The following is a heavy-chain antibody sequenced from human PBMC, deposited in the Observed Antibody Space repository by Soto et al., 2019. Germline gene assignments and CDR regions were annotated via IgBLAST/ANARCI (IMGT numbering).Heavy chain of an antibody. CDR1: GGSISSGGYS. D-gene: IGHD5-12*01. CDR3: AAGGGLPRYY. Sequence: QLQLQESGSGLVKPSQTLSLTCAVSGGSISSGGYSWSWIRQPPGKGLEWIGYIYHSGSTYYNPTLASRVTMSVDRSKNQFSLKLSSVTAADTAVYYCAAGGGLPRYYWGQGTLVTVSS. J-gene: IGHJ4*02. CDR2: IYHSGST. V-gene: IGHV4-30-2*01.